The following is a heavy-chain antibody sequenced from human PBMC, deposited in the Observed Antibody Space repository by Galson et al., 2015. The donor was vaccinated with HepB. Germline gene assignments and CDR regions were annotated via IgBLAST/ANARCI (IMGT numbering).Heavy chain of an antibody. CDR2: IDWDDDK. CDR1: GFSLSTSGMC. CDR3: ARTMYSSGWHDAFDI. Sequence: PALVKPTQTLTLTCTFSGFSLSTSGMCVGWIRQPPGKALEWLARIDWDDDKYYSTSLKTRLTISKDTSKNQVVLTMTNMDPVDTATYYCARTMYSSGWHDAFDIWGQGTMVTVSS. J-gene: IGHJ3*02. V-gene: IGHV2-70*11. D-gene: IGHD6-19*01.